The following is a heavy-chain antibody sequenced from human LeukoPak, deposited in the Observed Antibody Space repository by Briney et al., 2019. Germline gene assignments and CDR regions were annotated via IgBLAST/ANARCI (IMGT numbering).Heavy chain of an antibody. V-gene: IGHV3-7*03. Sequence: GGSLRLSCAASGFTFSSYWMSWVRQAPGKGLEWVANIKQDGSEKYYVDSVMGRFTISRDNAKNSLYLQMNSLRAEDTAVYYCARESIRLAVAGTPFFDYWGQGTLVTVSS. D-gene: IGHD6-19*01. CDR1: GFTFSSYW. CDR2: IKQDGSEK. CDR3: ARESIRLAVAGTPFFDY. J-gene: IGHJ4*02.